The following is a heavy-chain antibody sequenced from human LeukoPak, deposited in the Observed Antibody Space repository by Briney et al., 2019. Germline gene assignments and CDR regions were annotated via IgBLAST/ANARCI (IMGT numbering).Heavy chain of an antibody. CDR3: ARAEDGCSSASCYGH. Sequence: SQTLSLTCSVSGGSISSGIYYWSWIRQSAEKGLEWIGRISTSGDTNYNPSLKSRVTISIDMSKSQFSLKLSSVSAADTAVYFCARAEDGCSSASCYGHWGQRTLVTVSS. CDR1: GGSISSGIYY. D-gene: IGHD2-2*01. CDR2: ISTSGDT. V-gene: IGHV4-61*02. J-gene: IGHJ4*02.